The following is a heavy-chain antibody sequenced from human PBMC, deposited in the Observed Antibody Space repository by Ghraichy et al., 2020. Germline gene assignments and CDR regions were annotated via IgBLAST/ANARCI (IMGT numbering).Heavy chain of an antibody. CDR2: INHSGST. V-gene: IGHV4-34*01. J-gene: IGHJ3*02. D-gene: IGHD1-1*01. CDR3: ARGLDVQLEEPTNDDAFDI. CDR1: GGSFSGYY. Sequence: SETLSLTCAVYGGSFSGYYWSWIRQPPGKGLEWIGEINHSGSTNYNPSLKSRVTISVDTSKNQFSLKLSSVTAADTAVYYCARGLDVQLEEPTNDDAFDIWGQGTMVTVSS.